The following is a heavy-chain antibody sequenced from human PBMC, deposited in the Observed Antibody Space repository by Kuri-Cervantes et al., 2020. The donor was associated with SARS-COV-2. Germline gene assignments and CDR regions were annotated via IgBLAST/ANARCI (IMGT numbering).Heavy chain of an antibody. V-gene: IGHV3-23*01. CDR2: ISGSGGRT. CDR1: GFTFSSYA. CDR3: AKEGRVPAARYYYYGMDV. J-gene: IGHJ6*02. D-gene: IGHD2-2*01. Sequence: GESLKISCAASGFTFSSYAMSWVRQAPGKGLEWVSAISGSGGRTYYADSVKGRFTISRDNSKNTLYPQMNSLRAEDTAVYYCAKEGRVPAARYYYYGMDVWGQGTTVTVSS.